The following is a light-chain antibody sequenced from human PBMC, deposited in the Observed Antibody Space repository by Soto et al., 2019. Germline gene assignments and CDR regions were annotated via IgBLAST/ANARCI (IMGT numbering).Light chain of an antibody. J-gene: IGLJ3*02. CDR3: AAWDDSLNGPV. V-gene: IGLV1-47*02. Sequence: QLVLTQSPSASGPPGQRVTISCFGSTSNIGRHYVYWYRQFPGAAPKLLIYHNTQRPSGVPDRLSGSKSGTSASLAITGLRSDDEADYFCAAWDDSLNGPVFGGGTKLTVL. CDR2: HNT. CDR1: TSNIGRHY.